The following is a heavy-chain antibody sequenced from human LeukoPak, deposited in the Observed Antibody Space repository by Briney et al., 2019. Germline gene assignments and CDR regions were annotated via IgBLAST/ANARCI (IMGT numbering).Heavy chain of an antibody. CDR3: AKDEYEYFDY. D-gene: IGHD2-2*01. CDR2: ISDSGTAS. CDR1: GFTFSSYA. Sequence: GGSLRLSCAASGFTFSSYATSWVRQAPGKGLEWVSVISDSGTASYYADSVKGRFTISRDNSKNTLYLQMNSLRAEDTAVYYCAKDEYEYFDYWGQGTLVTVSS. V-gene: IGHV3-23*01. J-gene: IGHJ4*02.